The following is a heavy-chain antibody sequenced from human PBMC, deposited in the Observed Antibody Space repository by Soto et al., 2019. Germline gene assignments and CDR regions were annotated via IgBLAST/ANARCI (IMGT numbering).Heavy chain of an antibody. CDR3: ARSLYYDFWSGYQDYYYYGMDV. CDR1: GGTFSSYA. V-gene: IGHV1-69*01. J-gene: IGHJ6*02. D-gene: IGHD3-3*01. CDR2: IIPIFGTA. Sequence: QVQLVQSGAEVKKPGSSVKVSCKASGGTFSSYAISWVRQAPGQGLEWMGGIIPIFGTANYAQKFQGRVTITAVESTSTAYMELSSLRSEDTAVYYCARSLYYDFWSGYQDYYYYGMDVWGQGTTVTVSS.